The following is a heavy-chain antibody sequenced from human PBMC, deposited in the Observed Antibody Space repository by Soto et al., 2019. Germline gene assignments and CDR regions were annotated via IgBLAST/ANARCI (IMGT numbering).Heavy chain of an antibody. CDR2: INWNSGSI. Sequence: LRVSCAASGFTFDDYAMHWVRQVPGKGLEWVSGINWNSGSIGYADSVKGRFAISRDNAKNSLHLQMNSLRAEDTAFYYCVKDESINWYSGHFRHWGQGTLVTVSS. CDR3: VKDESINWYSGHFRH. CDR1: GFTFDDYA. V-gene: IGHV3-9*01. J-gene: IGHJ1*01. D-gene: IGHD6-13*01.